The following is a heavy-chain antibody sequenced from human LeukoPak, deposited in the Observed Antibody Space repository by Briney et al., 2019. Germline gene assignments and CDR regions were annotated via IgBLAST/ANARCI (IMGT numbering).Heavy chain of an antibody. CDR2: IYTSGST. V-gene: IGHV4-61*02. CDR1: GGSISSDSYY. CDR3: ARGEIAVAGPFDY. J-gene: IGHJ4*02. D-gene: IGHD6-19*01. Sequence: SETLSLTCTVSGGSISSDSYYWSWIRQPAGKGLEWIGRIYTSGSTNYNPSLKSRVTISVDTSKNQFSLKLSSVTAADTAVYYCARGEIAVAGPFDYWGQGTLVTVSS.